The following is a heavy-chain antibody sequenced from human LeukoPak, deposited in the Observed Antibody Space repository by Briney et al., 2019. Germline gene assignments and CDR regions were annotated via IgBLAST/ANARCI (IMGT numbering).Heavy chain of an antibody. CDR3: ASRDGYNYPPRDY. D-gene: IGHD5-24*01. Sequence: PGGSLRLSCAASGFTFSSYWMSWVRQAPGKGLEWVANIKQDGSEKYYVDSVKGRFTISRDNAKNSLYLQMNSLRAEDTAVYYCASRDGYNYPPRDYWGQGTLVTVSS. J-gene: IGHJ4*02. V-gene: IGHV3-7*01. CDR1: GFTFSSYW. CDR2: IKQDGSEK.